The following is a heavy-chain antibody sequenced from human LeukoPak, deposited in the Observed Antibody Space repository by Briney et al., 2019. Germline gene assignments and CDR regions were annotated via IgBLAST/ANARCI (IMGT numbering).Heavy chain of an antibody. Sequence: GGSLRLSCAASGFTFSSYAMHWVRQAPGKGLDWVAVISNDGSKKYYADSVKGRFTISRDNSKNTLSLQVSSLRTEDTAVYYCAKDRYSYAFEYSDSWGQGTLVTVSS. V-gene: IGHV3-30*04. CDR3: AKDRYSYAFEYSDS. D-gene: IGHD5-18*01. CDR2: ISNDGSKK. J-gene: IGHJ4*02. CDR1: GFTFSSYA.